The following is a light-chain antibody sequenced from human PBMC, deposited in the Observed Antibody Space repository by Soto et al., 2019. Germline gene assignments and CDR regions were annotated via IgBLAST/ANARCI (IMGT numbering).Light chain of an antibody. CDR1: TSDIGGYRH. J-gene: IGLJ1*01. V-gene: IGLV2-14*03. CDR3: STYTDMGLHD. Sequence: QSALTQPGSVSGSPGQSIIISCTGTTSDIGGYRHVSWYQQHPGKVPTLIMFDVSSRPSGVSNRFSGPKSGNTASLNNSNHQANDEGDYYYSTYTDMGLHDVGTANKHTVL. CDR2: DVS.